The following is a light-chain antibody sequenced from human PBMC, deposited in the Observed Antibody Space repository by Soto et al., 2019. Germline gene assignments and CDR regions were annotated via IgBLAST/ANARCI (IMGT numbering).Light chain of an antibody. J-gene: IGLJ1*01. CDR1: SSNIGSNT. Sequence: QSVLTQPPSASGTPGQRVTISCSGSSSNIGSNTVNWYQQLPGTAPKLLIYSNNQRPSGVPDRFSASKSGTSASLAISGPQSEDEADYYCAAWDDSLNVYVFGTGTKLTVL. CDR2: SNN. CDR3: AAWDDSLNVYV. V-gene: IGLV1-44*01.